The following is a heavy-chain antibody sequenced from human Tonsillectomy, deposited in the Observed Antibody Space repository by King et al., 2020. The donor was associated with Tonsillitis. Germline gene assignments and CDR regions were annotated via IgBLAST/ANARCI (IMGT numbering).Heavy chain of an antibody. D-gene: IGHD2-21*01. CDR3: AKAGGTYCGGDCYDY. CDR2: ISYDGSNK. J-gene: IGHJ4*02. V-gene: IGHV3-30*18. CDR1: GFTFSNYG. Sequence: QLVQSGGGVVQPGRSLRLSCAASGFTFSNYGVHWVRQAPGKGLEWVGVISYDGSNKYYADSVMGRITISRDNSKNTLYLQMNSLRAEDTAVYFCAKAGGTYCGGDCYDYWGQGTLVTVSS.